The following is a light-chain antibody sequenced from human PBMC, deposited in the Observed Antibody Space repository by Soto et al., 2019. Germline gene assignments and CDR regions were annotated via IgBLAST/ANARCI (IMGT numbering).Light chain of an antibody. CDR2: EVN. CDR1: TSNLGSNT. J-gene: IGLJ1*01. Sequence: QTVVTQPPSASGTPGQRVTISCSGSTSNLGSNTVDWYQQLPGVAPKLLIYEVNQRPSGVPDRFSGSKSGNTASLTVSGLQADDEADYYCSSYAGSTYFVFGGGTKLTVL. CDR3: SSYAGSTYFV. V-gene: IGLV1-44*01.